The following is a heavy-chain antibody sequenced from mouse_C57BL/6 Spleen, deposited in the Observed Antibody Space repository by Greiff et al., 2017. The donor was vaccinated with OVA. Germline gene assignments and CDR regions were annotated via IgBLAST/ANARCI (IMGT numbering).Heavy chain of an antibody. V-gene: IGHV1-61*01. CDR1: GYTFTSYW. D-gene: IGHD2-1*01. CDR2: IYPSDSET. Sequence: QVQLQQPGAELVRPGSSVKLSCKASGYTFTSYWMDWVKQRPGQGLEWIGNIYPSDSETHYNQKFKDKATLTVDKSSSTAYMQLSSLTSEDSAVYFCARGNPFAYWGQGTLVTVSA. J-gene: IGHJ3*01. CDR3: ARGNPFAY.